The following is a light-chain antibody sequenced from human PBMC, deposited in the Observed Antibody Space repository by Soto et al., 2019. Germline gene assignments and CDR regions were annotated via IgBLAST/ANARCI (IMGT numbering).Light chain of an antibody. CDR3: QQYNNWPPYT. CDR1: QSVGSN. V-gene: IGKV3-15*01. Sequence: EILMTQSPATLSMSPGERATLSCRVSQSVGSNLAWYQQKPGQVPRLLIYGASTRATGIPARFSGSGSGTEFTLIISSLQSEDFAVYYCQQYNNWPPYTFGQGTKLEIK. J-gene: IGKJ2*01. CDR2: GAS.